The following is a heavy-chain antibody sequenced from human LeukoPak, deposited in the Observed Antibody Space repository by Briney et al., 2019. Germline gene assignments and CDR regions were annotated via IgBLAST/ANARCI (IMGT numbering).Heavy chain of an antibody. CDR3: AVDEGNWFDP. CDR2: IYYSGST. CDR1: GGSISSYY. Sequence: SETLSLTCTVSGGSISSYYWSWIRQPPGKGLEWIGYIYYSGSTNYNPSLKGRVTISVDTSKNQFSLKLSSVTAADTAVYYCAVDEGNWFDPWGQGTLVTVSS. V-gene: IGHV4-59*01. J-gene: IGHJ5*02.